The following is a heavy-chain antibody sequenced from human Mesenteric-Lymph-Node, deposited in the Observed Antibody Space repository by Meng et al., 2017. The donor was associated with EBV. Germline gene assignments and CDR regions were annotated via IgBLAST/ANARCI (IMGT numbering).Heavy chain of an antibody. D-gene: IGHD3-16*02. Sequence: QGQLPGSGPGLLQPSGTPSCTCAVARGSISNSNWWSWVRQPPGKGLQWIGEIFHSGGTNYTPSLKSRVTISVDKSKNQFSLKVNSLTAADTAVYYCARITFGGAIGDWGQGTLVTVSS. CDR2: IFHSGGT. J-gene: IGHJ4*02. CDR1: RGSISNSNW. CDR3: ARITFGGAIGD. V-gene: IGHV4-4*02.